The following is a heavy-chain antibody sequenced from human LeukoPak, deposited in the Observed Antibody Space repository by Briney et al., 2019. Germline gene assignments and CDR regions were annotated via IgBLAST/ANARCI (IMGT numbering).Heavy chain of an antibody. J-gene: IGHJ4*02. CDR3: ARGMLSSGLDY. D-gene: IGHD2-8*01. V-gene: IGHV4-30-2*01. CDR1: GGSISSGGYS. CDR2: IYHSGST. Sequence: PSETLSLTCAVSGGSISSGGYSWSWIRQPPGKGLEWIGYIYHSGSTYYNPSLKSRVTISVDRSKNQFSLKLSSVTAADTAVYYCARGMLSSGLDYWGQGTLVTVSS.